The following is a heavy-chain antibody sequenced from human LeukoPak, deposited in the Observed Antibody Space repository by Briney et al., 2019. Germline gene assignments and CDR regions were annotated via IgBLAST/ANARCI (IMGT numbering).Heavy chain of an antibody. CDR3: ARDKGIQLWLPDY. Sequence: PGGSLRLSCAASGFTFSSYEMNWVRQAPGKGLEWVAVIWYDGSNKYYADSVKGRFTISRDNSKNTLYLQMNSLRAEDTAVYYCARDKGIQLWLPDYWGQGTLVTVSS. V-gene: IGHV3-33*08. CDR1: GFTFSSYE. D-gene: IGHD5-18*01. J-gene: IGHJ4*02. CDR2: IWYDGSNK.